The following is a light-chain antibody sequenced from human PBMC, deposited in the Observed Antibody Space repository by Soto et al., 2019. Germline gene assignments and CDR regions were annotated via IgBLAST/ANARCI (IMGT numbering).Light chain of an antibody. V-gene: IGLV1-44*01. J-gene: IGLJ1*01. CDR1: SSNIGGNT. CDR3: SAWDDSLRGYV. CDR2: SSD. Sequence: QSVLTQPPSASGTPGQRVTISCSGSSSNIGGNTVNWYQQLPGTAPKLLIYSSDQRPSGVPDRFSGSKSGTSASLAISGLQSEDEADYYCSAWDDSLRGYVFGTGTKVTVL.